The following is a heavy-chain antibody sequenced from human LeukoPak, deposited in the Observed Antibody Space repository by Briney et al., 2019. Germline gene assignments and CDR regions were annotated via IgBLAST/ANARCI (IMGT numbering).Heavy chain of an antibody. J-gene: IGHJ4*02. CDR3: ARVGRPTDTAMDDFDY. V-gene: IGHV3-23*01. CDR1: GFTFSSYA. CDR2: ISGSGGST. Sequence: GGSLRLSCAASGFTFSSYAMSWVRQAPRKGLEWVSAISGSGGSTYYADSVKGRFTISRDNSKNTLYLQMNSLRAEDTAVYYCARVGRPTDTAMDDFDYWGQGTLVTVSS. D-gene: IGHD5-18*01.